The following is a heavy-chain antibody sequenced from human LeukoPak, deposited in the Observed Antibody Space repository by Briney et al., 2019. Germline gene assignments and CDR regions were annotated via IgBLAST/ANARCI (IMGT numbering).Heavy chain of an antibody. J-gene: IGHJ4*02. CDR2: MRYDGSNK. CDR3: ARGRPVGASTVEDY. V-gene: IGHV3-30*02. Sequence: GGSLRLSCTASGFTFNTYGMHWVRQAPGKRLEWVAFMRYDGSNKYYADSVRGRFTISRDNSKNTLYLQMNNLRAEDTAVYYCARGRPVGASTVEDYWGQGTLVTVSS. D-gene: IGHD1-26*01. CDR1: GFTFNTYG.